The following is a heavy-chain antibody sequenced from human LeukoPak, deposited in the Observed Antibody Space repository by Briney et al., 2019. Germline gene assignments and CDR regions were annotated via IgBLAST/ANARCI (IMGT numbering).Heavy chain of an antibody. J-gene: IGHJ3*02. CDR2: ISSSSSTI. CDR3: ARDPLELPTEDAFDI. V-gene: IGHV3-48*01. D-gene: IGHD1-7*01. Sequence: GGSLRLSCAASGFTFSSYSMNWVRQAPGKGLEWVSYISSSSSTIYYADSVKGRFTISRDNAKNSLYLQMNSLRAEDTAVYYCARDPLELPTEDAFDIWGQGTMVTVSS. CDR1: GFTFSSYS.